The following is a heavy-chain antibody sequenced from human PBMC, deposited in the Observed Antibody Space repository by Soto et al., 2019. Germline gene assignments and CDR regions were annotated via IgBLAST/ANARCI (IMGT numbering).Heavy chain of an antibody. CDR3: ARPPPIFGVVSEEDNWFDP. CDR2: IYYSGST. Sequence: SETLSLTCTVSGGSISSSSYYWGWIRQPPGKGLEWIGSIYYSGSTYYNPSLKSRVTISVDTSKNQFSLKLSSVTAADTAVYYCARPPPIFGVVSEEDNWFDPWGQGTLVTVSS. D-gene: IGHD3-3*01. J-gene: IGHJ5*02. CDR1: GGSISSSSYY. V-gene: IGHV4-39*01.